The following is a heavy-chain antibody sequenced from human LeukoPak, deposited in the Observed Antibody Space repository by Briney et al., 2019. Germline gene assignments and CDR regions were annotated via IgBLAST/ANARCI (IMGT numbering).Heavy chain of an antibody. CDR1: GFTFSTYA. Sequence: GNSLRLSCAASGFTFSTYAIHWVRQAPGKGLEWVAVIWFDGSEQYYADSVKGRFIISRDNSKSTSNLQLNSLRAEDTAVYYCAREGDSRWGELSPWGQGTLVTVSS. CDR2: IWFDGSEQ. CDR3: AREGDSRWGELSP. V-gene: IGHV3-33*01. D-gene: IGHD3-16*02. J-gene: IGHJ1*01.